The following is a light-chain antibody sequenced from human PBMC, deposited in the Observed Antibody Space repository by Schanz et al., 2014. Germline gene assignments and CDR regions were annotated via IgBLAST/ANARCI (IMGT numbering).Light chain of an antibody. Sequence: DTVLTQSPDSLPVSLGERATINCKSSQSLLYSSNKKNYLAWYQQKPGQPPKLLISWASARESGVPDRFSGSGSGTDFTLTISSLQADDVAVYFCQQYCSTPDTFGXXTKLEIK. J-gene: IGKJ2*01. V-gene: IGKV4-1*01. CDR1: QSLLYSSNKKNY. CDR2: WAS. CDR3: QQYCSTPDT.